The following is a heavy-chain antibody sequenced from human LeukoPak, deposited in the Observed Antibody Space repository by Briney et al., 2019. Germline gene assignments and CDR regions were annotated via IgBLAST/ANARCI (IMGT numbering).Heavy chain of an antibody. V-gene: IGHV4-59*08. J-gene: IGHJ4*02. CDR1: GGSIRTYY. Sequence: SETLCLTCTVSGGSIRTYYWTWIRQPPGKGLEWIGSISYSGRTNNSPSLEGRVTMAVDTSKNQFSLKLSSVTAADTAVYFCARQELSYGSGSYFDSWGQGVLVTVSS. CDR3: ARQELSYGSGSYFDS. D-gene: IGHD3-10*01. CDR2: ISYSGRT.